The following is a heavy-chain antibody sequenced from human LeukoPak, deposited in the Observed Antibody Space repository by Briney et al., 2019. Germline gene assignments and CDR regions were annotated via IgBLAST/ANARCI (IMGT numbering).Heavy chain of an antibody. J-gene: IGHJ6*02. V-gene: IGHV4-30-4*01. CDR1: GGSISSGDYY. CDR2: IYYSGST. CDR3: AREGRQQLVLGYYYYGMDV. Sequence: SETLSLTCTVSGGSISSGDYYWSWIRQPPGKGLEWIGYIYYSGSTYYNPSLKSRVTISVDTSKNQFSLKLSSVTAADTAVYYCAREGRQQLVLGYYYYGMDVWGQGTTVTVSS. D-gene: IGHD6-13*01.